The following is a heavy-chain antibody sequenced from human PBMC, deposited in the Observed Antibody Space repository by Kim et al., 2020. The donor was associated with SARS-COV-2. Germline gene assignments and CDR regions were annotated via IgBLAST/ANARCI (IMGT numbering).Heavy chain of an antibody. J-gene: IGHJ4*02. CDR3: ARDIKYYDDPRGQMASPCYFDY. CDR1: GFSLSSYW. CDR2: IKQDGSEK. V-gene: IGHV3-7*03. D-gene: IGHD3-22*01. Sequence: GGSLRLSCAASGFSLSSYWMSWVRHAPGKGLEWVANIKQDGSEKYYVESVKGRFTIPRDNAKNSLYLQMSSLRAEDTAVYSCARDIKYYDDPRGQMASPCYFDYWGQGTLVTVSS.